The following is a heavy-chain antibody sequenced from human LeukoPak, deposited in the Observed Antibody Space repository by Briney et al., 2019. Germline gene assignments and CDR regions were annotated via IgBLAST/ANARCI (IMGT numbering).Heavy chain of an antibody. J-gene: IGHJ4*02. CDR1: GFTFSTYG. V-gene: IGHV3-30*18. CDR3: AKDTRYSGSSFDY. CDR2: VLDDGRNS. D-gene: IGHD1-26*01. Sequence: PGGSLRLSCATSGFTFSTYGMHWVRQAPGKGLEWVVVVLDDGRNSYSADSVKGRFSISRDNSENTLYLQMNNLRTEDTAVYYCAKDTRYSGSSFDYWGQGTLVTVSS.